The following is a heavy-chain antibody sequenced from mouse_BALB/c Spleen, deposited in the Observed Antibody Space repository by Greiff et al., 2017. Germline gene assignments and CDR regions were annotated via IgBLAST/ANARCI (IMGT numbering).Heavy chain of an antibody. CDR3: ARAYYDYDGYAMDY. D-gene: IGHD2-4*01. V-gene: IGHV1-87*01. CDR1: GYTFTSYW. J-gene: IGHJ4*01. CDR2: IYPGDGDT. Sequence: VQLQESGAELARPGASVKLSCKASGYTFTSYWMQWVKQRPGQGLEWIGAIYPGDGDTRYTQKFKGKATLTADKSSSTAYMQLSSLASEDAAVYYCARAYYDYDGYAMDYWGQGTSVTVSS.